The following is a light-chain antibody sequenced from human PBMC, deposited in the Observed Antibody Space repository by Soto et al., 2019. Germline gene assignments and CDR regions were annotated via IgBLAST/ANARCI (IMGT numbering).Light chain of an antibody. V-gene: IGKV3-15*01. CDR1: QSVNNN. J-gene: IGKJ4*01. CDR3: QQYHNWLT. Sequence: EIVMTQSPATLSVSPGERGTLSCRASQSVNNNLAWYQQKPGQAPRLLIYDASTRATGIPARFSGSGSGTEFTPTLSSLQPEDFAVYYCQQYHNWLTFGGGTKVDIK. CDR2: DAS.